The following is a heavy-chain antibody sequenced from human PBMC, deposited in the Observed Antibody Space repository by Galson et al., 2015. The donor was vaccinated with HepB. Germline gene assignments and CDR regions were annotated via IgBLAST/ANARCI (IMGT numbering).Heavy chain of an antibody. CDR3: ARDHYDSSGYYDY. V-gene: IGHV3-21*01. CDR1: GFTFSRYS. J-gene: IGHJ4*02. D-gene: IGHD3-22*01. CDR2: ISSSSSYI. Sequence: SLRLSCAGSGFTFSRYSINWVRQAPGKGLEWVSSISSSSSYIYYADSVKGRFTISRDNAKNSLYLQMNSLRAEDTAVYYSARDHYDSSGYYDYWGQGTLVTVSS.